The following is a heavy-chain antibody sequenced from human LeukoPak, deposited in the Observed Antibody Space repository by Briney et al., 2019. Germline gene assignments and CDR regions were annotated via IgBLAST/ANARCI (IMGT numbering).Heavy chain of an antibody. V-gene: IGHV4-59*01. J-gene: IGHJ4*02. CDR1: GGSISSYY. Sequence: SETLSLTCTVSGGSISSYYWRWIRQPPGKRLEWVGHIYSCGRTNYNPSLKSRGTISVDTSNNQFSLKLTSGTAADTAVYYCARGGRGDRTGPFDFWGQGTLVTVSS. CDR3: ARGGRGDRTGPFDF. CDR2: IYSCGRT. D-gene: IGHD3-10*01.